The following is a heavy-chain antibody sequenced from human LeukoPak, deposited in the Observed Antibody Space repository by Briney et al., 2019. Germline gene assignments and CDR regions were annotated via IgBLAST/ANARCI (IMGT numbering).Heavy chain of an antibody. CDR2: INPNSGGT. V-gene: IGHV1-2*02. CDR1: GYTFTGYY. Sequence: ASVEVSCKASGYTFTGYYMHWVRQAPGQGLEWMGWINPNSGGTNYAQKFQGRVTMTRDTSISTAYMELSSLRSEDTAVYYCARPAVTTLDYFDYWGQGTLVTVSS. J-gene: IGHJ4*02. CDR3: ARPAVTTLDYFDY. D-gene: IGHD4-17*01.